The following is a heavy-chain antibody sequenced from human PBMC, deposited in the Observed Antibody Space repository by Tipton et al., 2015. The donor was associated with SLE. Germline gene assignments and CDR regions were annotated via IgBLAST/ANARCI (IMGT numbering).Heavy chain of an antibody. CDR1: GFTFSTYW. V-gene: IGHV3-7*01. Sequence: SLRLSCAASGFTFSTYWMSWVRQAPGKGLEWVANIKQDGGEQNYVDSVKGRLIISRDNAKNALYLQMNNLRAEDTAVYYCAREGGSYYPSYYFDSWGQGTLVTVSS. D-gene: IGHD1-26*01. J-gene: IGHJ4*02. CDR2: IKQDGGEQ. CDR3: AREGGSYYPSYYFDS.